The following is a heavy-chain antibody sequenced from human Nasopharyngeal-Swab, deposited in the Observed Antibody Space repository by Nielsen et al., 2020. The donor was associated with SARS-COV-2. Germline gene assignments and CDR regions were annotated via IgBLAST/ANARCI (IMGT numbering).Heavy chain of an antibody. Sequence: GESLKISCAASGFTFSNSGMDWVRQAPGKGLEWVAVISYDGSNKYYADSVKGRFTISRDNSKNTLYLQMNSLRAEDTAVYYCARDLGGHTDYWGQGTLVTVSS. CDR1: GFTFSNSG. J-gene: IGHJ4*02. V-gene: IGHV3-30*03. CDR2: ISYDGSNK. CDR3: ARDLGGHTDY. D-gene: IGHD3-16*01.